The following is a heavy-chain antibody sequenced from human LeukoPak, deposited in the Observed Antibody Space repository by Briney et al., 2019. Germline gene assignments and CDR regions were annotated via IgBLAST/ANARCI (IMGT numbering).Heavy chain of an antibody. D-gene: IGHD2-2*01. CDR3: ARDRPACSSTSCRTDYYYYGIDV. Sequence: ASVKVSCKASGYTFTSYGISWVRQAPGQGLEWMGWISAYNGNTNYAQKLQGRVTMTTDTSTSTAYMELRSLRSDDTAVYYCARDRPACSSTSCRTDYYYYGIDVWGQGTTVTVSS. J-gene: IGHJ6*02. CDR1: GYTFTSYG. CDR2: ISAYNGNT. V-gene: IGHV1-18*01.